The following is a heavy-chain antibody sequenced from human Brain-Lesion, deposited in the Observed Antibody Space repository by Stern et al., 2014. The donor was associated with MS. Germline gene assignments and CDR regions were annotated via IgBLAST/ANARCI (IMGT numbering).Heavy chain of an antibody. CDR2: IFNSGST. CDR1: GGSISSGGYY. J-gene: IGHJ6*02. V-gene: IGHV4-61*02. CDR3: ARGRVVPGFQYYATDV. Sequence: VQLVESGPGLVKPSQTLSLSCTVSGGSISSGGYYWSWLRQPAGKGLEWIGRIFNSGSTSYTPSLKSGVTISIDTSKNQFSLRLNSMTAADTAVYYCARGRVVPGFQYYATDVWGQGTTVIVSS. D-gene: IGHD2-2*01.